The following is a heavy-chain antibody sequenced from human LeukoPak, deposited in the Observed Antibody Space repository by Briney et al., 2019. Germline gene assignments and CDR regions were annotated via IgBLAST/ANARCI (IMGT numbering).Heavy chain of an antibody. CDR3: ARVLGGSGSYSYFDY. V-gene: IGHV3-7*01. D-gene: IGHD3-10*01. Sequence: GGSLRLSCTASGFTFSNYWISWVRQAPGKGLEWVANINQDSSEKYYVDSVKGRFTISRDNAKNSLYLQLNTLRPEDTAVYYCARVLGGSGSYSYFDYWGQGTLVTVSS. J-gene: IGHJ4*02. CDR1: GFTFSNYW. CDR2: INQDSSEK.